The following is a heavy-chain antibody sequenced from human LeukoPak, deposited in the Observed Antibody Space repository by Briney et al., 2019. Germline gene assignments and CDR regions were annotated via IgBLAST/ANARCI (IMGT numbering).Heavy chain of an antibody. CDR2: ISAYNGNT. J-gene: IGHJ4*02. D-gene: IGHD3-16*02. V-gene: IGHV1-18*01. Sequence: ASVKVSCKASGYTFTSYGISWVRQAPGQGLEWMGWISAYNGNTNYAQKLQGRVTMTTDTSTSTANMELRSLRSDDTAVYYCARDPTTYYDYVWGSYRYTGFDYWGQGTLVTVSS. CDR3: ARDPTTYYDYVWGSYRYTGFDY. CDR1: GYTFTSYG.